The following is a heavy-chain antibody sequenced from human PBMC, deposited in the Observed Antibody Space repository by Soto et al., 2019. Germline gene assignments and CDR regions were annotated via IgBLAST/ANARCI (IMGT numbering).Heavy chain of an antibody. J-gene: IGHJ4*02. CDR1: GFTFSTYA. CDR2: IRDNGGDT. CDR3: ASGGGSSSRGYYFDY. V-gene: IGHV3-23*01. Sequence: GGSLRLSCAASGFTFSTYAMSWVRQAPGKGLEWVSTIRDNGGDTYYADAVKGRFTVSRDNPKHTLYLQMSSLRAEDTAVYYCASGGGSSSRGYYFDYWGQGTLVTVSS. D-gene: IGHD6-13*01.